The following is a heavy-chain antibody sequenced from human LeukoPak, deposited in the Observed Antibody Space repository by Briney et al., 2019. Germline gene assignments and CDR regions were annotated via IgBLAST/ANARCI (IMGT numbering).Heavy chain of an antibody. CDR3: ARGAPSRITIFDY. D-gene: IGHD3-3*01. J-gene: IGHJ4*02. Sequence: SGTLSLTCTVSGGALSSNYWSWIRQPAGKGLEWIGRIYTSESTNYNPSLKSRVTMSVDTSKNQFSLKLSSVTAADTAVYYCARGAPSRITIFDYWGQGTLVTVSS. CDR1: GGALSSNY. V-gene: IGHV4-4*07. CDR2: IYTSEST.